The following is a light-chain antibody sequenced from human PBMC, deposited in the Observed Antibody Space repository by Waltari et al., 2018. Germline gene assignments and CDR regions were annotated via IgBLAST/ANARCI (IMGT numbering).Light chain of an antibody. V-gene: IGKV1-33*01. CDR2: DAS. CDR1: QDISNF. CDR3: QQYESLPYT. J-gene: IGKJ2*01. Sequence: DIQMTQSPSVVSASVGDNDTITCQAIQDISNFLSWYQHKAGKAPKLLIFDASKMQTGVPYKFGGGGSGTDFTFTIDSLQPEDVATYYCQQYESLPYTFGQGTKVEI.